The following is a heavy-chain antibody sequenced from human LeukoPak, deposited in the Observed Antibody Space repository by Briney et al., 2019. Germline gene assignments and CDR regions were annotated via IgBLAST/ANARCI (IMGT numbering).Heavy chain of an antibody. CDR2: INPNSGGT. J-gene: IGHJ6*02. D-gene: IGHD2-2*01. CDR1: GYTFTGYY. Sequence: ASVKVSCKASGYTFTGYYMHWVRQAPGQGLEWMGWINPNSGGTNYAQKFQGRVTMTRDTSTSTAYMELSRLRSDDTAVYYCARQSTSYYYYGMDVWGQGTTVTVSS. V-gene: IGHV1-2*02. CDR3: ARQSTSYYYYGMDV.